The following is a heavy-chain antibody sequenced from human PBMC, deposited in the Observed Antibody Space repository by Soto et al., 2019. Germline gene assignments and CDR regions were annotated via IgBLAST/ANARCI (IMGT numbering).Heavy chain of an antibody. D-gene: IGHD3-22*01. V-gene: IGHV4-39*01. CDR3: ARHRQYYDTSGYQQRYFDY. CDR2: IYYSGTT. Sequence: ETLSLTCSVSGGSISSSPYYWGWIRQPPGKGLEWLGTIYYSGTTSYNPSLKSRVIISVDTSNNQLFLKLRSVTAADTAVYYCARHRQYYDTSGYQQRYFDYWGQGTQVTVSS. J-gene: IGHJ4*02. CDR1: GGSISSSPYY.